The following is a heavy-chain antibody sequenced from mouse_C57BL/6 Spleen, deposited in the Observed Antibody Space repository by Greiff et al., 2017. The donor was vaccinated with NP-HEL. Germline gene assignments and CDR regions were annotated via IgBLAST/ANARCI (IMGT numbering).Heavy chain of an antibody. CDR2: IWRGGST. Sequence: QVQLKESGPGLVQPSQSLSITCTVSGFSLTSYGVHWVRQSPGKGLEWLGVIWRGGSTDYNAAFMSRLSITKDNSKSQVFFKMNSLQADDTAIYYCANPYYGSRGENYYAMDYWGQGTSVTVSS. CDR3: ANPYYGSRGENYYAMDY. CDR1: GFSLTSYG. D-gene: IGHD1-1*01. J-gene: IGHJ4*01. V-gene: IGHV2-5*01.